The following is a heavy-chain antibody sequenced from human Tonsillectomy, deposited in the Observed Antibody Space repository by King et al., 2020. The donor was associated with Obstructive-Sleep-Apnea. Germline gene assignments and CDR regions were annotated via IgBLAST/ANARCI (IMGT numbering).Heavy chain of an antibody. J-gene: IGHJ6*02. V-gene: IGHV4-31*03. Sequence: QLQESGPGLVKPSQTLSLTCTVSGGSISSGGYYWSWIRQRPGKGLEWIGYIYYSGNTHYNPSLKSRVTISLDTSKNQSSLKLSSVTAADTAVYYCARGQWGWGSYTSEFYYYGMDVGGQGTTVTVSS. CDR1: GGSISSGGYY. CDR3: ARGQWGWGSYTSEFYYYGMDV. CDR2: IYYSGNT. D-gene: IGHD3-16*01.